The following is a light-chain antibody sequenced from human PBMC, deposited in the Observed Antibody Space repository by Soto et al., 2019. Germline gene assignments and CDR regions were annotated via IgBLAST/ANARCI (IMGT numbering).Light chain of an antibody. CDR1: SSDVGGYNY. CDR2: DAS. CDR3: SSYTSSGTSV. J-gene: IGLJ1*01. V-gene: IGLV2-14*01. Sequence: QSVLAQPASVSGSPGQSITISCTGTSSDVGGYNYVSWYQQHPGKAPKVMIYDASNRPSGVSNRFSGSKSGNTASLTISGLQAEDEADYFCSSYTSSGTSVFGNGTKVTVL.